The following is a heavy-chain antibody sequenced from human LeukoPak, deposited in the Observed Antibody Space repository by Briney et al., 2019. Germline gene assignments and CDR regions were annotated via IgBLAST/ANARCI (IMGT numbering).Heavy chain of an antibody. CDR1: GDTFSSYG. D-gene: IGHD1-26*01. Sequence: GASVKVSCKASGDTFSSYGINWVRQAPGQGLEWMGGIISIFGTANYAQNFQGRVTITSDASRSTAYMELSSLRSEDTAVYYCATFSLGGSQWGDYWGQGTLVTVSS. J-gene: IGHJ4*02. CDR3: ATFSLGGSQWGDY. V-gene: IGHV1-69*13. CDR2: IISIFGTA.